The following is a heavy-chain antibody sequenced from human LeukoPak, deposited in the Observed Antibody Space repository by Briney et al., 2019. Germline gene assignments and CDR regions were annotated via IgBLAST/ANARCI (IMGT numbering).Heavy chain of an antibody. CDR2: INGSGSST. D-gene: IGHD3-3*01. J-gene: IGHJ2*01. Sequence: GGSLRLSCAASGFTFSSHAMSWVRQAPGKGLEWVSAINGSGSSTYYADSVKGRVSISRDNSENTLYLQMNSLRVEDTALYYCARDFWDDFEYFDLWGRGTLVTVSS. CDR1: GFTFSSHA. CDR3: ARDFWDDFEYFDL. V-gene: IGHV3-23*01.